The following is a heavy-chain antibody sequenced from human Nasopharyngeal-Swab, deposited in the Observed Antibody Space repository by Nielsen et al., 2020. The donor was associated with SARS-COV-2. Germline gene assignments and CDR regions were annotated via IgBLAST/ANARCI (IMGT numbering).Heavy chain of an antibody. CDR2: IYYSGST. V-gene: IGHV4-39*07. CDR1: GGSISSRSYY. J-gene: IGHJ4*02. CDR3: ARGPSSGWYVNYYFDY. D-gene: IGHD6-19*01. Sequence: SETLSLPCTVSGGSISSRSYYWGWIRQPPGKGLEWIGSIYYSGSTYYNPSLKSRVTISVDTSKNQFSLKLSSVTAADTAVYYCARGPSSGWYVNYYFDYWGQGTLVTVSS.